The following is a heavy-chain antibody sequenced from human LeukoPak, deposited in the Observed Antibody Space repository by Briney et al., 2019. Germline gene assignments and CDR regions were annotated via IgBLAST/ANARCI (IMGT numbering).Heavy chain of an antibody. J-gene: IGHJ4*02. D-gene: IGHD6-19*01. CDR2: ISAYNGNT. Sequence: GESLKISCKASGYTFTSYGISWVRQAPGQGLEWMGWISAYNGNTNYAQKLQGRVTMTTDTSTSTAYMELRSLRSDDTAVYYCARDEGSGSQPGFDYWGQGTLVTVSS. CDR1: GYTFTSYG. V-gene: IGHV1-18*01. CDR3: ARDEGSGSQPGFDY.